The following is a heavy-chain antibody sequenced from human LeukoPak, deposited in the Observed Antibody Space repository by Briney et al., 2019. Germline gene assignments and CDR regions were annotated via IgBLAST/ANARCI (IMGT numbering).Heavy chain of an antibody. CDR1: GFTFSTYW. Sequence: GGSLRLSCAASGFTFSTYWMSWVRQAPGKGLEWVASINQDGSQKRYVDSVQGRFTISRDNTKKSLFLQMNSLRAEDTAVYYCARLKDDVTKLDYWGQGTLVTVSP. J-gene: IGHJ4*02. CDR3: ARLKDDVTKLDY. V-gene: IGHV3-7*01. D-gene: IGHD2-8*01. CDR2: INQDGSQK.